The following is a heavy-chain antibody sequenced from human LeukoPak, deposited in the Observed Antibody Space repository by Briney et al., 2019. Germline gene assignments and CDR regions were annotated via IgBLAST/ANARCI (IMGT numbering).Heavy chain of an antibody. V-gene: IGHV6-1*01. Sequence: SQTLSLTCAISGDSVSSNSAAWNWIRQSPSRGLEWLGRTYYRSKWYNDYAVSVKSRITINPDTSKNQFSLQLNSVTPQDTAVYYCARVGYSGLWTPFAMDVWGQGTTVTVSS. CDR2: TYYRSKWYN. CDR3: ARVGYSGLWTPFAMDV. CDR1: GDSVSSNSAA. J-gene: IGHJ6*02. D-gene: IGHD6-13*01.